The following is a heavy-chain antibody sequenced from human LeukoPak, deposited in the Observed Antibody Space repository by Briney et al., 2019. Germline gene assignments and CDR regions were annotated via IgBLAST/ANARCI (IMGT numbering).Heavy chain of an antibody. J-gene: IGHJ3*02. CDR2: ISYDGSNK. Sequence: GGSLRLSCAASGFTFSSYAMHWVRQAPGKGLEWVAVISYDGSNKYYADSVKGRFTISRDNSKNTLYLQMNSLRAEDTAVYYCAREHYYGDAFDIWSQGTMVTVSS. CDR1: GFTFSSYA. CDR3: AREHYYGDAFDI. V-gene: IGHV3-30-3*01. D-gene: IGHD3-10*01.